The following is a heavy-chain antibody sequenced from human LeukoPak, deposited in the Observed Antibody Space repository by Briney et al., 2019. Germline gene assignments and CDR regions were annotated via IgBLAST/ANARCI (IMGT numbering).Heavy chain of an antibody. CDR1: GFTFSDSA. Sequence: GGSLRLSCAASGFTFSDSAMHWVRQAPGKGLEWVSSISSSSSYIYYADSVKGRFTISRDNAKNSLYLQMDSLRAEDTAVYYCASYPHLGFDYGSGNWGQGTLVTVSS. J-gene: IGHJ4*02. CDR2: ISSSSSYI. V-gene: IGHV3-21*01. CDR3: ASYPHLGFDYGSGN. D-gene: IGHD3-10*01.